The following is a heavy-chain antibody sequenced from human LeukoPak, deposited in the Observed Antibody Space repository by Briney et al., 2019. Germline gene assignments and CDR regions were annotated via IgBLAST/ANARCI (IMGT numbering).Heavy chain of an antibody. V-gene: IGHV5-51*01. D-gene: IGHD1-20*01. CDR2: IYPGDSKT. Sequence: GESLKTSWKGSGYSFTTYWNGWVRQIPGKGPEGTGIIYPGDSKTRYSPSFQGQVTISATKSRSHSYLQWSSLKASDTAMYYCARDNGYNWNMYYYMDVWGKGTTVTVSS. CDR1: GYSFTTYW. J-gene: IGHJ6*03. CDR3: ARDNGYNWNMYYYMDV.